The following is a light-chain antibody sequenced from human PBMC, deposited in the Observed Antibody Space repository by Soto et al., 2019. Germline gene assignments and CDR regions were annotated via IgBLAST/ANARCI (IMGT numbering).Light chain of an antibody. V-gene: IGKV1-39*01. Sequence: DIQMTQSPSSLPASVGDRVTITCRASQSISSYLNWYQQKPGKAPKLLXYAASSLQSGVPSRFSGSGSGTDLTLTISSLQTEDFANYYCQQSYSTLTWTFGQGTKVDIK. J-gene: IGKJ1*01. CDR2: AAS. CDR1: QSISSY. CDR3: QQSYSTLTWT.